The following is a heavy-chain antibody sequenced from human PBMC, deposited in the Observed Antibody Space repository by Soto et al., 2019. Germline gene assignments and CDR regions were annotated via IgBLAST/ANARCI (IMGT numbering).Heavy chain of an antibody. V-gene: IGHV3-23*01. J-gene: IGHJ3*02. CDR1: GFTFSSYA. Sequence: GGSLRLSCAASGFTFSSYAMSWVRQAPGKGLEWVSAISGSGGSTYYADSVKGRFTISRDNSKNTLYLQMNSLRAEDTAVYYCAKVGNTMIVVVAAFDIWGQGTMVTVSS. CDR3: AKVGNTMIVVVAAFDI. CDR2: ISGSGGST. D-gene: IGHD3-22*01.